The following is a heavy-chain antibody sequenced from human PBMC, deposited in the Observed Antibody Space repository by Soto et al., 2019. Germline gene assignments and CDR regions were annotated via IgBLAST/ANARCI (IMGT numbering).Heavy chain of an antibody. V-gene: IGHV3-48*02. J-gene: IGHJ5*02. D-gene: IGHD6-19*01. CDR1: GFTFSSYN. Sequence: EVQLVESGGGLVQPGGSLRLSCAASGFTFSSYNMDWVRQAPGKGLEWVSYISSSSSTIYYADSVKGRFTISRDNAKNSLYLQMNSLRDEDTAVYYCARDSSGWLNWFDPWGQGTLVTVSS. CDR2: ISSSSSTI. CDR3: ARDSSGWLNWFDP.